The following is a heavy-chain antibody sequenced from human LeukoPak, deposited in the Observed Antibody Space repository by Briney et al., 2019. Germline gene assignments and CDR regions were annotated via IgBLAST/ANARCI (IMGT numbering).Heavy chain of an antibody. CDR1: GGSISSYY. Sequence: SETLSLTCTVSGGSISSYYWSWIRQPPGKGLEWIGEINHSGSTNYNPSLKSRVTISVDTSKNQFSLKLSSVTAADTAVYYCARGEAAGSYYYGMDVWGQGTTITVSS. CDR3: ARGEAAGSYYYGMDV. V-gene: IGHV4-34*01. D-gene: IGHD6-13*01. J-gene: IGHJ6*02. CDR2: INHSGST.